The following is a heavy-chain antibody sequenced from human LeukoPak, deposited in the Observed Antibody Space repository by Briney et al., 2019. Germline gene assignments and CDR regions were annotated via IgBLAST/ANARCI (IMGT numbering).Heavy chain of an antibody. CDR3: ARARPGNYDSSGYYSFAFDI. V-gene: IGHV4-4*07. CDR2: IYTSGST. Sequence: PSETLSLTCTVSGGSISSYYWSWIRQPAGKGLEWIGRIYTSGSTNYNPSLKSRVTMSVDTSKNQFSLKLSSVTAADTAVYYCARARPGNYDSSGYYSFAFDIWGQGTMVTVSS. D-gene: IGHD3-22*01. J-gene: IGHJ3*02. CDR1: GGSISSYY.